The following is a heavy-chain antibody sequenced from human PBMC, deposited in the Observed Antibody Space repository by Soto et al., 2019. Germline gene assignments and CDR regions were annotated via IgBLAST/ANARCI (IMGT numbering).Heavy chain of an antibody. CDR2: IYYSGST. CDR3: ARGTYYYDSSGYYGGAFDI. D-gene: IGHD3-22*01. CDR1: GGSISSYY. V-gene: IGHV4-59*01. Sequence: SETLSLTCTVSGGSISSYYWSWIRQPPGKGLEWIGYIYYSGSTNYNPSLKSRVTISVDTSKNQFSLKLSSVTAADTAVYYCARGTYYYDSSGYYGGAFDIWGQGTMVTVSS. J-gene: IGHJ3*02.